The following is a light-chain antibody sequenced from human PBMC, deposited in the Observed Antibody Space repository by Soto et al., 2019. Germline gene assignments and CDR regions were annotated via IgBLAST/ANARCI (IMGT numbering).Light chain of an antibody. CDR2: GAS. J-gene: IGKJ4*01. V-gene: IGKV3-15*01. CDR1: QSVRSN. Sequence: IGLTQSAATLSVSPGERATLSCRASQSVRSNLAWYQQKPGQAPRLFIFGASTRATNISARFTGSGSGTEFTPTISSLQSEDFAVYYCQQYINWPPLTFGGGTKVDIK. CDR3: QQYINWPPLT.